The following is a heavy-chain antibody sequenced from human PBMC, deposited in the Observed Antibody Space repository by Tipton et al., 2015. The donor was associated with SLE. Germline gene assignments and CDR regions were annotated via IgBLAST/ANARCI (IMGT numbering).Heavy chain of an antibody. D-gene: IGHD1-7*01. V-gene: IGHV3-48*03. CDR1: GFTFSSYE. CDR2: ISSSGSTI. J-gene: IGHJ3*02. Sequence: SLRLSCAASGFTFSSYEMNWVRQAPWKGLEWVSYISSSGSTIYYADSVKGRFTISRDNAKNSLYLQMNSLRAEDTAVYYCAKDLGLRMAFDIWGQGTMVTVSS. CDR3: AKDLGLRMAFDI.